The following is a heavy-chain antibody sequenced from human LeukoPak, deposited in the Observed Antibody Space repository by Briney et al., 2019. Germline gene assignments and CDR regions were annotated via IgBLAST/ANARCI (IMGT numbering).Heavy chain of an antibody. V-gene: IGHV1-2*02. CDR3: ARKRRPGWFGELLLDY. J-gene: IGHJ4*02. D-gene: IGHD3-10*01. Sequence: GASVKVSCKASGYTFTGYYMHWVRQAPGQGLEWMGWINPNSGGTNYAQKFRGRVTMTRDTSISTAYMELSRLRSDDTAVYYCARKRRPGWFGELLLDYWGQGTLVTVSS. CDR1: GYTFTGYY. CDR2: INPNSGGT.